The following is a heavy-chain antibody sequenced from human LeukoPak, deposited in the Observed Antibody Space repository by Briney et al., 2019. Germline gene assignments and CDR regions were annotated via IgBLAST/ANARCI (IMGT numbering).Heavy chain of an antibody. CDR3: AKDWGSSGHYYFDY. Sequence: GGSLRLSCAASVFTFSNYAMDWVRQPPGEGLEWVSSISGSGGNTYYADSVKGRFTISRDNSKNTLYLQMNSLRAEDTAVYFCAKDWGSSGHYYFDYWGQGTLLTVSS. CDR1: VFTFSNYA. V-gene: IGHV3-23*01. J-gene: IGHJ4*02. CDR2: ISGSGGNT. D-gene: IGHD6-19*01.